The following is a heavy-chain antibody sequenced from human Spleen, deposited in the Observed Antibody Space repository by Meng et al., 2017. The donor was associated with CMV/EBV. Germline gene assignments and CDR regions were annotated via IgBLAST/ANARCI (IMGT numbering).Heavy chain of an antibody. D-gene: IGHD4/OR15-4a*01. V-gene: IGHV1-2*02. CDR2: INPNNGDT. CDR3: AREQYGGNTYAFDF. J-gene: IGHJ3*01. Sequence: ASVKVSCKVSGYTLTELSRHWVRQAPGKGLEWMGRINPNNGDTNYARNFQGRVTMTRDTSMTTVYMELARLTSDDTAVYFCAREQYGGNTYAFDFWGQGTMVTVSS. CDR1: GYTLTELS.